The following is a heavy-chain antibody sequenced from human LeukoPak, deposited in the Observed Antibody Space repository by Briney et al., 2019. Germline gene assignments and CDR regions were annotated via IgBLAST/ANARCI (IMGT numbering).Heavy chain of an antibody. J-gene: IGHJ3*02. V-gene: IGHV4-39*07. CDR2: IYTSGST. CDR3: ARAGSVPTIFGVVGDAFDI. CDR1: GGSISSSSYY. D-gene: IGHD3-3*01. Sequence: PSETLSLTCTVSGGSISSSSYYWGWIRQPPGKGLEWIGRIYTSGSTNYNPSLKSRVTISVDKSKNQFSLKLSSVTAADTAVYYCARAGSVPTIFGVVGDAFDIWGQGTMVTVSS.